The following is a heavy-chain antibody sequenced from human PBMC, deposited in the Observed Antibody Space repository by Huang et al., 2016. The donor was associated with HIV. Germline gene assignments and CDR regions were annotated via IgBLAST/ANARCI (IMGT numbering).Heavy chain of an antibody. V-gene: IGHV3-74*01. D-gene: IGHD2-15*01. J-gene: IGHJ3*02. Sequence: EEHLVESGGGLVQPGGSLRLSCEASGFKFSNYGMQWVRKAPGKGLMWVSRIKIDGRTTDYADSVKGRFTISRDNAKNTLYLQMSSLTAEDTAIYYCARAGGFEIWGQGTVVTVSS. CDR2: IKIDGRTT. CDR3: ARAGGFEI. CDR1: GFKFSNYG.